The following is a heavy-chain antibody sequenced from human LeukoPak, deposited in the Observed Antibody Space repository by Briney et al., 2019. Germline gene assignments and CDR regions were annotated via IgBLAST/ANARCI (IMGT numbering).Heavy chain of an antibody. CDR3: ARDHNFAFDN. Sequence: GGSLRLSCAASGFIFGDYSMNWVRQPPGKGLEWISYIGIDSGNTKYADSVKGRFTISADNAKNSLYLQMNGLRVEDTAVYYCARDHNFAFDNWGQGTLVTVSS. CDR2: IGIDSGNT. J-gene: IGHJ4*02. CDR1: GFIFGDYS. V-gene: IGHV3-11*06. D-gene: IGHD5-24*01.